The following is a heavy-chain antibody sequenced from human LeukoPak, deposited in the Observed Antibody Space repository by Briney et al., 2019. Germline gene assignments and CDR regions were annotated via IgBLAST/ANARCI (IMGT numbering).Heavy chain of an antibody. CDR1: GYTFTSYA. CDR3: ATARYYYDSSGYHDAFDI. J-gene: IGHJ3*02. Sequence: ASVKVSCKASGYTFTSYAMNWVRQATGQGHEWMGWMNPNSGNTGYAQKFQGRVTMTRNTSISTAYMELSSLRSEDTAVYYCATARYYYDSSGYHDAFDIWGQGTMVTVSS. D-gene: IGHD3-22*01. V-gene: IGHV1-8*02. CDR2: MNPNSGNT.